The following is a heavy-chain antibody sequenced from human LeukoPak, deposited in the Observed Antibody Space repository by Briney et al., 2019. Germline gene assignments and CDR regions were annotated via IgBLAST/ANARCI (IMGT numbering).Heavy chain of an antibody. J-gene: IGHJ4*02. CDR1: GFTFSGYG. Sequence: GGSLRLSCAASGFTFSGYGMDWVRQAPGKGLEWVAFIRNDGSNKYYADSVKGRFTISRDNSKNTLYLQMNSLRPEDTAVYYCAKRVAGYYFDYWGQGTLVTVSS. CDR2: IRNDGSNK. CDR3: AKRVAGYYFDY. V-gene: IGHV3-30*02. D-gene: IGHD3-22*01.